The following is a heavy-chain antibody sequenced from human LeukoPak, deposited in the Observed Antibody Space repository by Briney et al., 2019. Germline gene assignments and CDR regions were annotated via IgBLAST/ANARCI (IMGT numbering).Heavy chain of an antibody. V-gene: IGHV4-59*01. CDR3: ARSRVPAGYYYYYYGMDV. CDR1: GGSISSYY. CDR2: IYYSGST. Sequence: PSETLSLTCTVSGGSISSYYWSWIRQPPGKGLEWIGYIYYSGSTNYNPSLKSRVTISVDTSKNQFSLKLSSVTAADTAVYYCARSRVPAGYYYYYYGMDVWGQGTTVTVSS. J-gene: IGHJ6*02. D-gene: IGHD2-2*01.